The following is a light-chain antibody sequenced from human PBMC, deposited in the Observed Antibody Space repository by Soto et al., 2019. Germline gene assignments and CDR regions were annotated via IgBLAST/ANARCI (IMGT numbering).Light chain of an antibody. CDR1: QSLVYRDGNTY. CDR2: RVS. Sequence: DVEVTQTPLSLPVTLGQPASISCTSSQSLVYRDGNTYLNWFQQRPGQSPRRLIYRVSNRDSGVPDRFSGSGSGTDFTLNITRVEAEDVGLYYCMQGTHWPLTFGGGTQVEIK. J-gene: IGKJ4*01. V-gene: IGKV2-30*01. CDR3: MQGTHWPLT.